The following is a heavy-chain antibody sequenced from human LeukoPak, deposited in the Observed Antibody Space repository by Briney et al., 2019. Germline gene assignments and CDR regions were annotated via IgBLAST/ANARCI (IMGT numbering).Heavy chain of an antibody. CDR1: MLTFSSYA. D-gene: IGHD6-19*01. Sequence: GGSLRLSCALSMLTFSSYAMSWVRQAPGKGLDWVSLISNSVGGTYYADSVKGLFTISRDNSKNTLYLQMNSLRVEDTAVYYCAKGGSSGWYHLDFWGQGTLVTVSS. CDR3: AKGGSSGWYHLDF. V-gene: IGHV3-23*01. CDR2: ISNSVGGT. J-gene: IGHJ4*02.